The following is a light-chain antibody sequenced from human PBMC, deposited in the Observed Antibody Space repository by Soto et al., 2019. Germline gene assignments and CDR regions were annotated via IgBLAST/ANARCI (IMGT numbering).Light chain of an antibody. Sequence: EIVMTQSPATLSVSPGERATLPCRAGQGVSSRLAWFQQKPGQAPSLLIYGVSTRATGVPVRFSGSGSGTEFTLTINSLQSEDFAVYYCQQYNNWPHTFGQGTKLEIK. CDR3: QQYNNWPHT. V-gene: IGKV3-15*01. CDR1: QGVSSR. J-gene: IGKJ2*01. CDR2: GVS.